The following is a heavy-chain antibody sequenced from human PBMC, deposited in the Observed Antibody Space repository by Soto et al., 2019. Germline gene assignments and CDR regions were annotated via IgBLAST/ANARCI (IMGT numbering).Heavy chain of an antibody. Sequence: PGGSLRLSCAASGFGFTFSTSAMSWVRQAPGKGLEWVSAISESGGSTYYADSVKGRFTISRDNSKNTLYLQMNSLRAEDTAVYYCAKDQGRSSAALSGAFDIWGQGTMVTVSS. CDR3: AKDQGRSSAALSGAFDI. D-gene: IGHD6-6*01. CDR1: GFGFTFSTSA. CDR2: ISESGGST. V-gene: IGHV3-23*01. J-gene: IGHJ3*02.